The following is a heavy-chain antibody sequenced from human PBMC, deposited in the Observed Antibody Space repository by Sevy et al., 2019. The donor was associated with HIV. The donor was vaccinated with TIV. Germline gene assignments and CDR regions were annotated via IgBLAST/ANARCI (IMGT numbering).Heavy chain of an antibody. D-gene: IGHD3-22*01. CDR2: INPNSGGT. V-gene: IGHV1-2*02. CDR1: GYTFTGYY. J-gene: IGHJ6*02. Sequence: ASVKVSCKASGYTFTGYYMHWVRQAPGQGLEWMGWINPNSGGTNYAQKFQGRVTMTRDTSISTAYMDLSRVRSDDTAGYYCARQRITMIVVVMNYGMDVWGQGTTVTVSS. CDR3: ARQRITMIVVVMNYGMDV.